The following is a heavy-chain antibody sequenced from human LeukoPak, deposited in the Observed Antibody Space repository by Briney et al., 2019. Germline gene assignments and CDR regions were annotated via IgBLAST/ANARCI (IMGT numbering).Heavy chain of an antibody. J-gene: IGHJ4*02. CDR1: GGSITSYY. Sequence: PSETLSLACTVSGGSITSYYWSWIRQPPGKGLEWIGYIYYSGGTNYNPSLKSRVTILVDMSKNQFSLKLNSVTAADTAVYYCARGTIFGVVIDYWGQGTLVTVSS. CDR2: IYYSGGT. CDR3: ARGTIFGVVIDY. D-gene: IGHD3-3*01. V-gene: IGHV4-59*01.